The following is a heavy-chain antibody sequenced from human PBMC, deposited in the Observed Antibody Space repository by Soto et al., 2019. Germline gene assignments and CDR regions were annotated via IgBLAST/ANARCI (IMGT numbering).Heavy chain of an antibody. V-gene: IGHV1-18*01. D-gene: IGHD2-21*01. CDR1: GYTFTNYG. CDR3: ASDPLIVAVSYEYGMDV. J-gene: IGHJ6*02. Sequence: QVQLVQSGAEVKKPAASVKVSCKASGYTFTNYGINWVRQAPGQGLEWMGWINVYNGNTNYAQSLQGRFTMTTATSTNTDYMDLRSLRYDDTAVYYCASDPLIVAVSYEYGMDVWGQGSTVTVSS. CDR2: INVYNGNT.